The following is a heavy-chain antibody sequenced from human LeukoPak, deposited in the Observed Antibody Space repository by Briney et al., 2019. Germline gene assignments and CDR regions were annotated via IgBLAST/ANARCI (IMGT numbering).Heavy chain of an antibody. CDR2: INHSGST. Sequence: SETLSLTCAVYGGSFSGYYWSWIRQPPGKWLEWIGEINHSGSTNYNPSLKSRVTISVDTSKNQFSLKLSSVTAADTAVYYCARFSRFTGYNWFDPWDQGTLVTVSS. D-gene: IGHD3-3*01. J-gene: IGHJ5*02. V-gene: IGHV4-34*01. CDR3: ARFSRFTGYNWFDP. CDR1: GGSFSGYY.